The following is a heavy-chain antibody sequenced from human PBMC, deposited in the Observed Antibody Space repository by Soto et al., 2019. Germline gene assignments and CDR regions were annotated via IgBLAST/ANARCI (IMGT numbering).Heavy chain of an antibody. V-gene: IGHV6-1*01. Sequence: PLQTLSLTCVISGDSVTGDTAGWDWIRQSQSRGLEWLAKTYYWSNWYYDYAGSVKGRMSINPATSMNQFSLQLNSVSPEDTAVYYCASGMLVRGDNYLDVWGQGTTVTVSS. CDR2: TYYWSNWYY. J-gene: IGHJ6*02. D-gene: IGHD3-10*01. CDR1: GDSVTGDTAG. CDR3: ASGMLVRGDNYLDV.